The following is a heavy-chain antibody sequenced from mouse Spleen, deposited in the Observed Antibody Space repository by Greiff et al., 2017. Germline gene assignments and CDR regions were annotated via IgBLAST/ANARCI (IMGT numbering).Heavy chain of an antibody. Sequence: EVKLMESGPGLVKPSQSLSLTCSVTGYSITSGYYWNWIRQFPGNKLEWMGYISYDGSNNYNPSLKNRISITRDTSKNQFFLKLNSVTTEDTATYYCARSYSKYAMDYWGQGTSVTVSS. D-gene: IGHD2-5*01. J-gene: IGHJ4*01. CDR3: ARSYSKYAMDY. V-gene: IGHV3-6*01. CDR1: GYSITSGYY. CDR2: ISYDGSN.